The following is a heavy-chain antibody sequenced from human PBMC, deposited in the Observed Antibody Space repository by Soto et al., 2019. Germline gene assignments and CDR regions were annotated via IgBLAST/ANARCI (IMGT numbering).Heavy chain of an antibody. CDR2: INLDGSEK. CDR1: GFTFRTYW. CDR3: ARDGSTSWYSYDYHGRDV. D-gene: IGHD5-18*01. V-gene: IGHV3-7*05. Sequence: EVQLVESGGGLVQPGGSLRLSCAASGFTFRTYWLSWVRQVPGKGLEWVANINLDGSEKNYVDSVKGRFTISRDNARNSLYLQMSSLRAEDTALYYCARDGSTSWYSYDYHGRDVCGQGTTVTVSS. J-gene: IGHJ6*02.